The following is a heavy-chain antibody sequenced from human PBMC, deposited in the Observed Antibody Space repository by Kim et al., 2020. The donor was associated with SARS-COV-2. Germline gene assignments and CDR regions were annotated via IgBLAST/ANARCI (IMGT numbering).Heavy chain of an antibody. Sequence: ASVKVSCQASGYIFTSYGMNWVRQAPGQGLEWMGWINAYNGDTNYAQKFQGRVFMTRDKSTDTAYMELRSLTPDDTAVYFCASYCSSTRCYGRFDPWGQG. CDR2: INAYNGDT. J-gene: IGHJ5*02. CDR3: ASYCSSTRCYGRFDP. V-gene: IGHV1-18*01. CDR1: GYIFTSYG. D-gene: IGHD2-2*01.